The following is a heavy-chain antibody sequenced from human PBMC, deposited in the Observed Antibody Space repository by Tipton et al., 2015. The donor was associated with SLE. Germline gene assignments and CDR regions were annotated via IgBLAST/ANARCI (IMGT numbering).Heavy chain of an antibody. Sequence: TLSLTCTVSGGSISSRSYYWSWIRQPPGKGLEYIGYVYSSGHSNYNPSLQSRVTISVDTSKNQFSLKLSSVTAADTAVYYCARGVTFDAFDIWGQGTMVTVSS. J-gene: IGHJ3*02. D-gene: IGHD2-21*02. CDR2: VYSSGHS. CDR3: ARGVTFDAFDI. CDR1: GGSISSRSYY. V-gene: IGHV4-61*01.